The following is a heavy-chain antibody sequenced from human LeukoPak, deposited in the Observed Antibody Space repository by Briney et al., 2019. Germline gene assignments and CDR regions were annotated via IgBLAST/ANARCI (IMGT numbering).Heavy chain of an antibody. V-gene: IGHV4-34*01. CDR2: INHSGST. D-gene: IGHD3-22*01. CDR1: GGSFSGYY. J-gene: IGHJ5*02. CDR3: ARHIVVVITMAFDP. Sequence: PSETLSLTCAVYGGSFSGYYWSWIRQPPGKGLEWIGEINHSGSTNYNPSLKSRVTISVDTSKNQFSLKLSSVTAADTAVYYCARHIVVVITMAFDPWGQGTLVTVSS.